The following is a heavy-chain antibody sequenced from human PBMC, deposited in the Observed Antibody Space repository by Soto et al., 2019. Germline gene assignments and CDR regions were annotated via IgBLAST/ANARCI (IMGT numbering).Heavy chain of an antibody. V-gene: IGHV3-30*18. J-gene: IGHJ1*01. D-gene: IGHD1-26*01. CDR3: AKDEESGIVGA. CDR1: GFTFSSYG. Sequence: QVQLVESGGGVVQPGRSLRLSYAASGFTFSSYGMHWVRQAPGKGLEWVAVISYDGSNKYYADSVKGRFTISRDNSKNTLYLQMNSLRAEDTAVYYCAKDEESGIVGAWGQGTLVTVSS. CDR2: ISYDGSNK.